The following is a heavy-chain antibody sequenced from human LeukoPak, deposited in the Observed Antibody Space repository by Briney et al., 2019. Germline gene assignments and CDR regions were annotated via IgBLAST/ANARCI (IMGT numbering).Heavy chain of an antibody. V-gene: IGHV3-48*03. Sequence: GGSLRLSCGASGFTFSSYEMTWVRQAPGKGLEWVSYISGSGEYIYYADSVKGRFTISRDNAKNSLYLQMNSLRAEDTAVYYCVRGRAVASGKNAFDMWGQGTMVTVSS. D-gene: IGHD6-19*01. J-gene: IGHJ3*02. CDR3: VRGRAVASGKNAFDM. CDR1: GFTFSSYE. CDR2: ISGSGEYI.